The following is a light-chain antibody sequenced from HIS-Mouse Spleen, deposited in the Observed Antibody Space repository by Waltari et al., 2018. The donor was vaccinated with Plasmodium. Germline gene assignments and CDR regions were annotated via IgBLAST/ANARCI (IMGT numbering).Light chain of an antibody. CDR2: AAS. CDR1: QGISSY. V-gene: IGKV1-9*01. CDR3: QQLNSYPIT. J-gene: IGKJ5*01. Sequence: DIQLTQSPSFLSASVGDRVTITCRASQGISSYLAWYQQKPGKAPKLLIYAASTLQSGVPSSFSGSGSGTEFTLTISSLQPEDVATYYCQQLNSYPITFGQGTRLEIK.